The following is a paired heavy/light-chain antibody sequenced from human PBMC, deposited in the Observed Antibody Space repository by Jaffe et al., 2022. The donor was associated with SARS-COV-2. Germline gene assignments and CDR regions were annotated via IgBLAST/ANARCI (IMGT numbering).Heavy chain of an antibody. J-gene: IGHJ4*02. CDR2: ISSSGSTI. V-gene: IGHV3-48*03. CDR1: GFTFSSYE. Sequence: EVQLVESGGGLVQPGGSLRLSCAASGFTFSSYEMNWVRQAPGKGLEWVSYISSSGSTIYYADSVKGRFTISRDNAKNSLYLQMNSLRAEDTAVYYCARVAGVDTASKTHIAAAGQLDYWGQGTLVTVSS. D-gene: IGHD6-13*01. CDR3: ARVAGVDTASKTHIAAAGQLDY.
Light chain of an antibody. Sequence: QPVLTQPPSASASLGASVTLTCTLSSGYSNYKVDWYQQRPGKGPRFVMRVGTGGIVGSKGDGIPDRFSVLGSGLNRYLTIKNIQEEDESDYHCGADHGSGSNFVWVFGGGTKLTVL. CDR1: SGYSNYK. CDR2: VGTGGIVG. CDR3: GADHGSGSNFVWV. V-gene: IGLV9-49*01. J-gene: IGLJ3*02.